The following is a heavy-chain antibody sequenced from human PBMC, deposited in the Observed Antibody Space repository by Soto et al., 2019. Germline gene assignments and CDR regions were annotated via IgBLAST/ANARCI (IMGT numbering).Heavy chain of an antibody. V-gene: IGHV4-61*01. CDR1: GGSVSSGSYY. CDR3: ARDLRGRSSGMDV. J-gene: IGHJ6*02. CDR2: IYYSGST. Sequence: QVQLQESGPGLVKPSETLSLTCTVSGGSVSSGSYYWSWIRQPPGKGLEWIGYIYYSGSTNYNPSLKSRVTISVDTSKNQFSLKLSSVTAADTAVYYCARDLRGRSSGMDVWGQGTTVTVSS.